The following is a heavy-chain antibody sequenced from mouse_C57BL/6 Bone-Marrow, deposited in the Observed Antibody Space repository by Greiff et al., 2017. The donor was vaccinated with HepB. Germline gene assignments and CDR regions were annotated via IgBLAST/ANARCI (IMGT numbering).Heavy chain of an antibody. V-gene: IGHV6-3*01. D-gene: IGHD4-1*01. J-gene: IGHJ3*01. CDR3: TWGFAY. Sequence: EVKVEESGGGLVQPGGSMKLSCVASGFTFSNYWMNWVRQSPEKGLEWVAQIRLKSDNYATHYAESVKGRFTISRDDSKSSVNLQMNNLRAEDTGIYYCTWGFAYWGQGTLVTVSA. CDR1: GFTFSNYW. CDR2: IRLKSDNYAT.